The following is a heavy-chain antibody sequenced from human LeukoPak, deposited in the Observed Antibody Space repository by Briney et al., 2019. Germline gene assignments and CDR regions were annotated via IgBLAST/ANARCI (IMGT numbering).Heavy chain of an antibody. J-gene: IGHJ4*02. Sequence: GGSLRLSCAAFSGFAMSWVRQAPGRGLEWVSAINGRGDDTYYPDSVKGRFTISRDNSNNTLYLQMNSLRAEDTAVYYCAKGHRSSSSFFDSWGQGIPVTVSS. CDR3: AKGHRSSSSFFDS. D-gene: IGHD6-19*01. CDR2: INGRGDDT. V-gene: IGHV3-23*01. CDR1: SGFA.